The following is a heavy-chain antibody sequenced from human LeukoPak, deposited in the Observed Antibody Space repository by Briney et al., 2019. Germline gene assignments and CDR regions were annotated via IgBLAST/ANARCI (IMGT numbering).Heavy chain of an antibody. V-gene: IGHV1-2*02. J-gene: IGHJ6*03. CDR2: INPNSGAT. CDR1: GYTFTGYY. D-gene: IGHD3-16*01. Sequence: GASVKVSCKASGYTFTGYYMHWVRQAPGQGLEWMGWINPNSGATNYAQDFQGRVTMTRDTSVSTAYMELNRLTSDDTAVYYCARDLSQYYYYYMDVWGKGTTVTVSS. CDR3: ARDLSQYYYYYMDV.